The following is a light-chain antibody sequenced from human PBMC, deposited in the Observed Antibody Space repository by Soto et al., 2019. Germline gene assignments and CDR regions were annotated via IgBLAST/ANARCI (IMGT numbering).Light chain of an antibody. Sequence: QSVLTQPPSVSVAPGQRVTISCTGSSSNIGAGFDVHWYQHLPGTAPKPLIYDNTNRPSGVPDRFSGSKSGTSASLAITGLQAEDEADYYCQSYDSSLSGWLFGGGTKLTVL. CDR1: SSNIGAGFD. V-gene: IGLV1-40*01. CDR3: QSYDSSLSGWL. CDR2: DNT. J-gene: IGLJ2*01.